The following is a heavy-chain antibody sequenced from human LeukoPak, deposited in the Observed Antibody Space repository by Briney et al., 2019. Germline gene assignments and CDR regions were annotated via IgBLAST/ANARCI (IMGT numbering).Heavy chain of an antibody. CDR3: ARDRVGGDLTGVSLY. D-gene: IGHD4-17*01. V-gene: IGHV1-18*01. J-gene: IGHJ4*01. CDR2: ISAYNGNT. CDR1: GYLHDNFC. Sequence: ASVKVSCKASGYLHDNFCRTWVRQAPGQGLEWMGWISAYNGNTHYAQKFRGRLTLTTETSTSTAYLELRSLKSDDTAVYYCARDRVGGDLTGVSLYWGQGTLVTVSS.